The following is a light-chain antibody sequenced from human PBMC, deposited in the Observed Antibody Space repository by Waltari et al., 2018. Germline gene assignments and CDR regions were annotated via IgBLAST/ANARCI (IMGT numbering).Light chain of an antibody. CDR2: WAS. Sequence: DIVMTQSPDSLAVSLGVRATINCKSSQSVLYSSNNKNYLAWYQQKPGQPPKLLIYWASTREFGVPDRFSGSGSGTDFTLTISSLQAEDVAVYYCQQYYSTPYTFGQGTKLETK. CDR3: QQYYSTPYT. J-gene: IGKJ2*01. CDR1: QSVLYSSNNKNY. V-gene: IGKV4-1*01.